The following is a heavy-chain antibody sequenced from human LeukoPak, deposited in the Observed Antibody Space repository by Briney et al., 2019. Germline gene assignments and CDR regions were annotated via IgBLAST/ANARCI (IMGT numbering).Heavy chain of an antibody. V-gene: IGHV3-33*01. J-gene: IGHJ4*02. D-gene: IGHD2-2*01. CDR3: ARDELGYCSSTSCYPFDY. CDR1: GFTFSSYG. CDR2: IWYDGSNK. Sequence: PGRSLRLSCAASGFTFSSYGMHWFRQAPGKGLEWVAVIWYDGSNKYYADSVKGRFTISRDNSKNTFYLQMNSLRAEDTAVYYCARDELGYCSSTSCYPFDYWGQGTLVTVSS.